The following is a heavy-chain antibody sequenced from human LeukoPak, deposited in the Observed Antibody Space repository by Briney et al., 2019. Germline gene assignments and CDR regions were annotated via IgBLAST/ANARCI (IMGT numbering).Heavy chain of an antibody. J-gene: IGHJ4*02. CDR2: IFYTGTT. CDR3: GRLRETLDY. D-gene: IGHD1-26*01. Sequence: PSETLSLTCTVSGGSISSGNFYWGWIRQPPGKGLEWIGTIFYTGTTYYNPPLKSRVSMSVDTSKNQFSLKLSSVTAADTAVYYCGRLRETLDYWGQGTLVTVFS. CDR1: GGSISSGNFY. V-gene: IGHV4-39*01.